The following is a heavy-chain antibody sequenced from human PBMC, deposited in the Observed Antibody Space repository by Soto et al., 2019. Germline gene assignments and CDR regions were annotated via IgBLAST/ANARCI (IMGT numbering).Heavy chain of an antibody. V-gene: IGHV1-46*01. J-gene: IGHJ4*02. CDR1: GYSFTSYY. Sequence: QVQLVQSGAEVKKPGASVKISCRASGYSFTSYYIRWVRQAPGHGLEWMGIISPSDTSTRYAQKLQGRVTMTRDTSTSTVYMELNSLRSEDTAIYFCAREGDSSGALDYWGQGTLVTVSS. D-gene: IGHD3-22*01. CDR2: ISPSDTST. CDR3: AREGDSSGALDY.